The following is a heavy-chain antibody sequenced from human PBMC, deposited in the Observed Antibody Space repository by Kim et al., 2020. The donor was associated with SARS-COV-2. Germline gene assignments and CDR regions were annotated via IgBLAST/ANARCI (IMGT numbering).Heavy chain of an antibody. D-gene: IGHD4-17*01. Sequence: QKVQGRVTMTRNTSISTAYMELSSLRSEDTAVYYCARASNLPTTVTTFDYWGQGTLVTVSS. J-gene: IGHJ4*02. V-gene: IGHV1-8*01. CDR3: ARASNLPTTVTTFDY.